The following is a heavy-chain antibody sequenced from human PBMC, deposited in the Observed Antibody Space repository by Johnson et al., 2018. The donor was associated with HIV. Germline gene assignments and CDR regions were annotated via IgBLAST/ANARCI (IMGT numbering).Heavy chain of an antibody. V-gene: IGHV3-30*03. J-gene: IGHJ3*02. D-gene: IGHD2-2*01. Sequence: QVQLVESGGGVVQPGRSLRLSCAASGFTFSSYGMHWVRQAPGKGLEWVAVISYDGTNKYYADSVQGRFTISRDDSKDTLYLQMDSLRAEDSALYYCARGRIPATIAIDIWGQGTMVTVSS. CDR1: GFTFSSYG. CDR3: ARGRIPATIAIDI. CDR2: ISYDGTNK.